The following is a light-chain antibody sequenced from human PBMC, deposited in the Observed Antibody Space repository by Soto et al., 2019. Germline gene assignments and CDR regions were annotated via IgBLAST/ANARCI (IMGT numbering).Light chain of an antibody. Sequence: DIQMTQSPSTLSASVGDRVTITCRASQSISNWLAWYQQKPGKAPKLLIYDASTLESGVPSRFSGGGSGTEFTLTISSPQSDDFATYYCQPHDSYSTFGPGTKVEIK. CDR1: QSISNW. CDR2: DAS. J-gene: IGKJ1*01. CDR3: QPHDSYST. V-gene: IGKV1-5*01.